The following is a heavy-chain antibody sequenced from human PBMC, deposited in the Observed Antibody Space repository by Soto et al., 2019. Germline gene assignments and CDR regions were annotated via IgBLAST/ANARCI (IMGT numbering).Heavy chain of an antibody. J-gene: IGHJ4*02. Sequence: PGGSLRLSCAASGLTFSSYSMNWVRQAPGKGLEWVSSISSSSSYIYYADSVKGRFTISRDNAKNSLYLQMNSLRAEDTAVYYCARDVGTMVRGVVGEGLFDYWGQGTLVTVSS. CDR3: ARDVGTMVRGVVGEGLFDY. CDR1: GLTFSSYS. V-gene: IGHV3-21*01. CDR2: ISSSSSYI. D-gene: IGHD3-10*01.